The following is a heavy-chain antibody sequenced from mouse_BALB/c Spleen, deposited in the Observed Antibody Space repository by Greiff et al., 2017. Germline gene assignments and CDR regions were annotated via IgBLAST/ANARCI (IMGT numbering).Heavy chain of an antibody. CDR3: TRKAFSSYPYFDY. CDR2: IYPSDSYT. V-gene: IGHV1-69*02. J-gene: IGHJ2*01. D-gene: IGHD1-1*01. Sequence: KLQQPGAELVRPGASVKLSCKASGYTFTSYWINWVKQRPGQGLEWIGNIYPSDSYTNYNQKFKDKATLTVDKSSSTAYMQLSSPTSEDSAVYYCTRKAFSSYPYFDYWGQGTTLTVSS. CDR1: GYTFTSYW.